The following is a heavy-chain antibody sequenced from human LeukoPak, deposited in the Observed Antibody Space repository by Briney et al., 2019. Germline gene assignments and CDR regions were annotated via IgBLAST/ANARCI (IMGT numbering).Heavy chain of an antibody. Sequence: ASVKVSCKASGYTFTSYDINWVRQATGQGLEWMGWMNPNSGNTGYAQKFQGRVTMTRDTSISTAYMELSRLRSEDTAVYYCARAGDLIYYFDYWGQGTLVTVSS. V-gene: IGHV1-8*01. J-gene: IGHJ4*02. CDR2: MNPNSGNT. D-gene: IGHD3-16*01. CDR1: GYTFTSYD. CDR3: ARAGDLIYYFDY.